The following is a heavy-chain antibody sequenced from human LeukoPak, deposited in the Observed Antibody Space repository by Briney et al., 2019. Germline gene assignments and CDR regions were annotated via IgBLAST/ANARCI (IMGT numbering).Heavy chain of an antibody. Sequence: GGSLRLSCVASGFTFSTYWMHWVRQAPGKGQVWVSRTNSDGSSTSYADSVKGRFTISRDNAKNTLCLQMSSLRAEDTAVYFCARGYYGMDVWGQGTTVTVSS. V-gene: IGHV3-74*01. CDR1: GFTFSTYW. D-gene: IGHD3-10*01. CDR2: TNSDGSST. CDR3: ARGYYGMDV. J-gene: IGHJ6*02.